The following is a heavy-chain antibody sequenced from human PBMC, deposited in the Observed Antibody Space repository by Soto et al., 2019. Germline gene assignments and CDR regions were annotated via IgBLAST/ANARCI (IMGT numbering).Heavy chain of an antibody. Sequence: GESLKISCKASGYTFTSYWIGWVRQMPGKGLEWMGIIYPGDSDSRYSLSFQGRATISVDRSISTAYLQWSSLKASDTAPYYCARGHCSSTTCYKAGFDPWGQGTLVTVSS. CDR2: IYPGDSDS. D-gene: IGHD2-2*02. J-gene: IGHJ5*02. CDR3: ARGHCSSTTCYKAGFDP. V-gene: IGHV5-51*01. CDR1: GYTFTSYW.